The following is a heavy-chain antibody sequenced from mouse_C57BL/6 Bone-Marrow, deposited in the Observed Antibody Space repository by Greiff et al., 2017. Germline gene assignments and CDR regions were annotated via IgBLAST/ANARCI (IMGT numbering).Heavy chain of an antibody. CDR2: IYPGDGDT. J-gene: IGHJ2*01. CDR3: AIWCDY. CDR1: GYAFSSSW. V-gene: IGHV1-82*01. Sequence: VQLQQSGPELVKPGASVKISCKASGYAFSSSWMNWVKQRPGRGLEWIGRIYPGDGDTNYNGKFKGKATLTADKSSSTSYRQLSSLTSEDSAVYFCAIWCDYWGQGTTLTVSS. D-gene: IGHD1-1*02.